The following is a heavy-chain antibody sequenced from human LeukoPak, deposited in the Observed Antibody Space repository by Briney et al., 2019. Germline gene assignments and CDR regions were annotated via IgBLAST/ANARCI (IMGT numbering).Heavy chain of an antibody. CDR2: ICSSGTTI. J-gene: IGHJ4*02. CDR3: ARIMITVTTSDY. CDR1: GFTFSSYE. V-gene: IGHV3-48*03. D-gene: IGHD4-17*01. Sequence: GGCLRLSCAASGFTFSSYEMNWVRQAPGKGLEWLSYICSSGTTIKYADSVKGRFTISRDNATNSLYLHVYSLRAEDTAVYYCARIMITVTTSDYWGQGTLVTVSS.